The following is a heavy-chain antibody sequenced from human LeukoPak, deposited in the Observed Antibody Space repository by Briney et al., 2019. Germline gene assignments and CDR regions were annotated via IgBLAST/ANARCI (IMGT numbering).Heavy chain of an antibody. CDR1: GFTFSSYA. D-gene: IGHD5-18*01. V-gene: IGHV3-30*04. J-gene: IGHJ4*02. Sequence: GGSLRLSCAASGFTFSSYAMHWVRQAPGKGLEWVAVISYDGRNKYYADSVKGRFSISRHNSKSTLYLQMNSLRVEDTAVYYCARDGYDLDTPMVSTIFDYWGQGALVADSS. CDR3: ARDGYDLDTPMVSTIFDY. CDR2: ISYDGRNK.